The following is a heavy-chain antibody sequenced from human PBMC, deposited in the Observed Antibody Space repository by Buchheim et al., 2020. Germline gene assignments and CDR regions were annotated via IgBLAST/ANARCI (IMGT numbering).Heavy chain of an antibody. D-gene: IGHD3-22*01. CDR3: AREVRSYYYDSSGYSRLLVYYDY. CDR2: IYYSGST. J-gene: IGHJ4*02. Sequence: QVQLQESGPGLVKPSQTLSLPCTVSVGSIRSGGYYWSWIRQHPGKGLEWIGYIYYSGSTYYNHSLKSRVTISVDTSKNQFSLKLSSVTAADTAVYYCAREVRSYYYDSSGYSRLLVYYDYWGQGTL. V-gene: IGHV4-31*03. CDR1: VGSIRSGGYY.